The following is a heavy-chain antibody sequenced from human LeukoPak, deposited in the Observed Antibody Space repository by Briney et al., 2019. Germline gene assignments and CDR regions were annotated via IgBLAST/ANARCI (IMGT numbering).Heavy chain of an antibody. CDR1: GFTFSSYA. Sequence: PGGSLRLSCAASGFTFSSYAMHWVRQAPGKGLEWVSYISSSGSTIYYADSVKGRFTISRDSAKNSLYLQMNSLRAEDTAVYYCARCRTYYYDSSGYSDYWGQGTLVTVSS. D-gene: IGHD3-22*01. CDR3: ARCRTYYYDSSGYSDY. V-gene: IGHV3-48*04. J-gene: IGHJ4*02. CDR2: ISSSGSTI.